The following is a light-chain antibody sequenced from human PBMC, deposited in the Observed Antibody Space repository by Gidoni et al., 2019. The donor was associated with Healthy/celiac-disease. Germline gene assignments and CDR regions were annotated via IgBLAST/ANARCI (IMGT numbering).Light chain of an antibody. CDR2: DAS. Sequence: EIVLTQSPATLSLFPGERATLSRRASQSVSSYLAWYQQKPGQAPRLLIYDASNRATGIPARFSGSGSGTDFTLTISSLEPEDFAVYYCQQRSNWPLTFGGGTKVEIK. CDR1: QSVSSY. V-gene: IGKV3-11*01. CDR3: QQRSNWPLT. J-gene: IGKJ4*01.